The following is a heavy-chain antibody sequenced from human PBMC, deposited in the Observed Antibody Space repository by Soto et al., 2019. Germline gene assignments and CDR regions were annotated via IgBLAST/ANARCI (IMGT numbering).Heavy chain of an antibody. Sequence: ASVKVSCKASGYTFTGYYMHWVRQAPGQGLEWMGWINPNSGGTNYAQKFQGWVTMTRDTSISTAYMELSRLRSDDTAVYYCARGHGCSSTSCPEPLFDPWGQGTLVTVSS. CDR3: ARGHGCSSTSCPEPLFDP. CDR1: GYTFTGYY. D-gene: IGHD2-2*01. J-gene: IGHJ5*02. CDR2: INPNSGGT. V-gene: IGHV1-2*04.